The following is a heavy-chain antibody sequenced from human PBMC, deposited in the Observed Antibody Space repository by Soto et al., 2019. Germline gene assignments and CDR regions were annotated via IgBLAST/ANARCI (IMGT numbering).Heavy chain of an antibody. CDR1: GGTFSSYT. V-gene: IGHV1-69*04. CDR3: ARERGQQGGYYYYVMDV. Sequence: SVKVSCKASGGTFSSYTISWVRQAPGQGLEWMGRIIPILGIANYAQKFQGRVTITADKSTSTAYMELSSLRSEDTAVYYCARERGQQGGYYYYVMDVWGQGTTVTVSS. J-gene: IGHJ6*02. D-gene: IGHD6-13*01. CDR2: IIPILGIA.